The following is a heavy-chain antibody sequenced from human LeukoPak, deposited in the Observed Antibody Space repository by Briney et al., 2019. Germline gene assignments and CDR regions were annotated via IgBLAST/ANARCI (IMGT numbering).Heavy chain of an antibody. CDR3: ARDRTSIASPSDY. V-gene: IGHV3-21*01. D-gene: IGHD1-1*01. Sequence: GGSLRLSCAASGFTFSSYSMNWVRQAPGKGLEWVSSISSSSSYIYYADSVKGRFTISRDNAENSLYLQMNSLRAEDTAVYYCARDRTSIASPSDYWGQGTLVTVSS. CDR1: GFTFSSYS. J-gene: IGHJ4*02. CDR2: ISSSSSYI.